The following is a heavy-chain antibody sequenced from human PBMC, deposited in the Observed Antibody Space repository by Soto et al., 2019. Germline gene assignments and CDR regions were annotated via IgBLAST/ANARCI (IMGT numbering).Heavy chain of an antibody. Sequence: SLRLSCAASGFTVSSVYMSWVRQAPGKGLEWVSVTSSGGSRIYYADSVKGRFTISSDNSKNTLYLQMNSLGAEDTAVYYCAARVRSSGWYADFDYWGQGALVTVS. D-gene: IGHD6-19*01. V-gene: IGHV3-53*01. J-gene: IGHJ4*02. CDR3: AARVRSSGWYADFDY. CDR2: TSSGGSRI. CDR1: GFTVSSVY.